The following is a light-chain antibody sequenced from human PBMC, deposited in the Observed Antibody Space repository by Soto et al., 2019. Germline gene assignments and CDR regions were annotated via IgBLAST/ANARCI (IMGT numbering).Light chain of an antibody. CDR3: QQYGSSPGT. Sequence: EIVLTQSPGTLSLSPGERATLSCRASHSVSSSYLAWYQQKPGQAPRLLIYGASSRATGVPDRFSGSGSGTDFTLTISRLEPEDFEVYYCQQYGSSPGTFGQGTKVDIK. CDR2: GAS. CDR1: HSVSSSY. J-gene: IGKJ1*01. V-gene: IGKV3-20*01.